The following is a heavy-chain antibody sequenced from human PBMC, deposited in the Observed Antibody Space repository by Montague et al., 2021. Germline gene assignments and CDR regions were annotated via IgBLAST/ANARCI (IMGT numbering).Heavy chain of an antibody. J-gene: IGHJ5*02. CDR2: IYYSGNS. D-gene: IGHD6-13*01. CDR1: GASITINIYY. Sequence: SETLSLTCTVSGASITINIYYCGWIRHSPGKGLEWMGRIYYSGNSFYQPSLKSRITMAVDTSKNQFSLKLSSVTAADTAIYYCARVFSSWYVGWFDPWGQGTLVTVSS. V-gene: IGHV4-39*07. CDR3: ARVFSSWYVGWFDP.